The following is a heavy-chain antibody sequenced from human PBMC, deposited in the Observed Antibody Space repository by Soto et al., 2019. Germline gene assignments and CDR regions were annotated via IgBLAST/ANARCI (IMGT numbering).Heavy chain of an antibody. CDR3: AKSDGAEENDAFDI. D-gene: IGHD3-16*01. J-gene: IGHJ3*02. CDR1: GYSFTGHY. CDR2: INPNSGGT. Sequence: QVRLVQSGPEVRKPGASVKISCEASGYSFTGHYLHWVRQAPGHGLEWMGWINPNSGGTNYAQKFQDWISITRDKALSTVYMDVSSLRSEDTAMYYCAKSDGAEENDAFDIWGQGTMISVS. V-gene: IGHV1-2*04.